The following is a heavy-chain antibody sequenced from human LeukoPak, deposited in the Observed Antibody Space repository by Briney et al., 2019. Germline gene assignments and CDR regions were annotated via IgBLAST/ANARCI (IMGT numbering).Heavy chain of an antibody. CDR3: ARSEWEVPFDY. V-gene: IGHV4-59*01. J-gene: IGHJ4*02. D-gene: IGHD1-26*01. CDR1: GGSISSYY. CDR2: IYYSGST. Sequence: SETLSLTCTVSGGSISSYYWSWIRQPPGKGLEWIGYIYYSGSTNYNPSLKSRVTISVDTSKNQFSLKLSSVTAADTAVYYCARSEWEVPFDYWGQGTLVTVSS.